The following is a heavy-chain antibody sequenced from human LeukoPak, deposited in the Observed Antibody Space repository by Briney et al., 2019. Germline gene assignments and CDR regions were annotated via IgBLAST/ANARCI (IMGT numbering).Heavy chain of an antibody. V-gene: IGHV4-59*12. CDR2: IYYSGST. Sequence: SETLSLTCTVSGGSISSYYWSWIRQPPGKGLEWIGYIYYSGSTNYNPSLKSRVTISVDTSKNQFSLKLSSVTAADTAVYYCARVGYSYGLPDYWGQGTLVTVSS. CDR3: ARVGYSYGLPDY. J-gene: IGHJ4*02. CDR1: GGSISSYY. D-gene: IGHD5-18*01.